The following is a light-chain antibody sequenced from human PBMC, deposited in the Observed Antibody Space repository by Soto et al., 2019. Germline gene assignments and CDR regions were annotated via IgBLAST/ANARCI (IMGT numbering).Light chain of an antibody. V-gene: IGKV1-5*03. CDR2: KAS. Sequence: DIQMTQSPSTLSASVGDRVTITCRASQSISSWLAWYQQKPGKAPKLLIYKASSLESGVPSRFSVSGSRTEFTLTISSMQPDDFATYYCQQYTSLYTFGQGTKLEIK. CDR1: QSISSW. CDR3: QQYTSLYT. J-gene: IGKJ2*01.